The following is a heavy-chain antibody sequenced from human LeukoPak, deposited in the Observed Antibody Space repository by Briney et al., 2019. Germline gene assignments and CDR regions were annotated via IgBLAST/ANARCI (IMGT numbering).Heavy chain of an antibody. CDR1: GGSISSGSYY. D-gene: IGHD3-3*01. Sequence: SETLSLTCTVSGGSISSGSYYWIWLRQPAGKGLEWIGRIYTSGSTNYNPSLKSRVTISVDTSKNQFSLKLSSVTAADTAVYYCARVGQAYDFWSGYYTWGQGTLVTVSS. CDR2: IYTSGST. J-gene: IGHJ5*02. CDR3: ARVGQAYDFWSGYYT. V-gene: IGHV4-61*02.